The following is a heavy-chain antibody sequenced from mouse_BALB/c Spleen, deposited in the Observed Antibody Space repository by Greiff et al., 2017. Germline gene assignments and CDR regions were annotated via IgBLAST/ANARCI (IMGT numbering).Heavy chain of an antibody. CDR2: IYPGDGDT. Sequence: VQLQESGAELVRPGSSVKISCKASGYAFSSYWMNWVKQRPGQGLEWIGQIYPGDGDTNYNGKFKGKATLTADKSSSTAYMQLSSLTSEDSAVYFCARSGDYDAYWGQGTLVTVSA. CDR3: ARSGDYDAY. D-gene: IGHD2-4*01. V-gene: IGHV1-80*01. CDR1: GYAFSSYW. J-gene: IGHJ3*01.